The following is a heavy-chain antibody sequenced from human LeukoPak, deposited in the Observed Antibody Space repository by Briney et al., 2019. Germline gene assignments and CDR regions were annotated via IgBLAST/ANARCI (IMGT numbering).Heavy chain of an antibody. V-gene: IGHV3-9*01. Sequence: GGSLRLSCAASGFTFDDYAMHWVRQAPGKGLEWVSGISWNSGSIGYADSVKGRFTISRDNAKNSLYLQMNSLRAEDTTVYYCARVGAGYSSGWSRGRGYNWFDPWGQGTLVTVSS. D-gene: IGHD6-19*01. CDR3: ARVGAGYSSGWSRGRGYNWFDP. CDR2: ISWNSGSI. J-gene: IGHJ5*02. CDR1: GFTFDDYA.